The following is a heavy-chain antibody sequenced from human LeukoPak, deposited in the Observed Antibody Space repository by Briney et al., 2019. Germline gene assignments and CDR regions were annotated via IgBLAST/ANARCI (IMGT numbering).Heavy chain of an antibody. D-gene: IGHD3-10*01. CDR3: ARNWIGVYYGSGSYYNVSWFDP. CDR2: IYYSGST. Sequence: PSETLSLTCTVSGGSISSYYWSWIRQPPGKGLEWIGYIYYSGSTNYNPSLKSRVTISVDTSKNQFSLKLSSVTAADTAVYYCARNWIGVYYGSGSYYNVSWFDPWGQGTLVTVSS. V-gene: IGHV4-59*01. J-gene: IGHJ5*02. CDR1: GGSISSYY.